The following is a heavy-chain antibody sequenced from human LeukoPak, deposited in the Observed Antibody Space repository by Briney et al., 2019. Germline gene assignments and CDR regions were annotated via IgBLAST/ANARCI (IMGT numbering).Heavy chain of an antibody. J-gene: IGHJ4*02. CDR1: GDSITSTY. CDR2: IYYNGDT. Sequence: SETLSLTCTVPGDSITSTYWSWIRQPPGKGLEYLGYIYYNGDTNYNPSLRGRLTLSLDMSKNQFSLKLTSVTVADTAVYFCAKTARVPYYWGQGILVTVSS. V-gene: IGHV4-59*08. CDR3: AKTARVPYY. D-gene: IGHD3-16*01.